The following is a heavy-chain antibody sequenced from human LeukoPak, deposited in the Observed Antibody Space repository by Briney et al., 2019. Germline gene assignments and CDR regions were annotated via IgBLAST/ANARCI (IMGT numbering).Heavy chain of an antibody. CDR2: ISAYNGNT. D-gene: IGHD3-3*01. V-gene: IGHV1-18*01. Sequence: ASVKVSCKASGYSFTRYGISWVRQAPGQGLEWMGWISAYNGNTNYAQKLQGRVTMTTDTSTSTAYMELRSLRSDDTAVYYCARDLSRITIFGVANNWFDPWGQGTLVTVSS. CDR1: GYSFTRYG. CDR3: ARDLSRITIFGVANNWFDP. J-gene: IGHJ5*02.